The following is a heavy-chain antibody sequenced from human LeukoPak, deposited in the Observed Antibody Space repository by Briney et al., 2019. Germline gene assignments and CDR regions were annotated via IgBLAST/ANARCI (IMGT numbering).Heavy chain of an antibody. CDR1: GFTFSSYA. CDR3: ARDNSVRDEAWWFNP. Sequence: GGSLRLSCAASGFTFSSYAMSWVGQAPGKGLEWVSAISGSGGSTYYADSVKGRFTISRDNSKNTLYLQMNSLRAEDTAVYYCARDNSVRDEAWWFNPWGQGTLVTVSS. V-gene: IGHV3-23*01. D-gene: IGHD5-24*01. J-gene: IGHJ5*02. CDR2: ISGSGGST.